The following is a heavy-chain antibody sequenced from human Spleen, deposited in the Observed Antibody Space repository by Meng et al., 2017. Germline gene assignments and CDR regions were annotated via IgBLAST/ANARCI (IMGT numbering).Heavy chain of an antibody. V-gene: IGHV3-7*01. CDR1: VFTFSSYW. J-gene: IGHJ4*02. CDR2: IKQDGGEK. CDR3: ARDSLSIAVAAPFDD. Sequence: LSLTCAASVFTFSSYWMSCVRQAPGKGLEWVANIKQDGGEKYYVDSVKGRFTISRDNAKNSRYLQMNNLRAEDTAVYYCARDSLSIAVAAPFDDWGQGTLVTVSS. D-gene: IGHD6-19*01.